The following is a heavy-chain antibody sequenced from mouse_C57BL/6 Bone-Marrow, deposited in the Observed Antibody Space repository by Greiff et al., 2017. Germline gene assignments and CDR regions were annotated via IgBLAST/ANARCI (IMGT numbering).Heavy chain of an antibody. D-gene: IGHD1-1*01. V-gene: IGHV5-4*03. J-gene: IGHJ1*03. CDR1: GFTFSSYA. CDR2: ISDGGSYT. Sequence: DVKLVESGGGLVKPGGSLKLSCAASGFTFSSYAMSWVRQTPEKRLEWVATISDGGSYTYYPDNVKGRFTISRDNATNNLYLQMSHLKSEDTAMYYCARAPTTVVHVDVWGTGTTVTVSS. CDR3: ARAPTTVVHVDV.